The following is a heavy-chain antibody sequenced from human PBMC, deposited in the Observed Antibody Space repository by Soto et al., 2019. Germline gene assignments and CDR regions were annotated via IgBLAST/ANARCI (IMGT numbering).Heavy chain of an antibody. CDR1: GFTFSSYS. CDR2: ISSSSYI. D-gene: IGHD3-10*02. CDR3: ARDPGSLVFGAYDI. Sequence: PGGSLRLSCAASGFTFSSYSMNWVRQAPGKGLEWVSSISSSSYIYYADSVKGRFTISRDNAKNSLYLQMNSLRAEDTAVYYCARDPGSLVFGAYDIWGQGTMVTVSS. J-gene: IGHJ3*02. V-gene: IGHV3-21*01.